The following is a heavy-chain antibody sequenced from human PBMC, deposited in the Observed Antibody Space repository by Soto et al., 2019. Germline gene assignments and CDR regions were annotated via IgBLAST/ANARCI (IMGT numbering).Heavy chain of an antibody. Sequence: ASVKVSCKASGYTFTSYAMHWVRQAPGQRLEWMGWINAGNGNTKYSQKFQGRVTITRDTSASTAYMELSSLRSEDTAVYYCARAPLYYDSSGYYYDLDYWGQGTLVTVSS. CDR1: GYTFTSYA. V-gene: IGHV1-3*01. CDR2: INAGNGNT. J-gene: IGHJ4*02. CDR3: ARAPLYYDSSGYYYDLDY. D-gene: IGHD3-22*01.